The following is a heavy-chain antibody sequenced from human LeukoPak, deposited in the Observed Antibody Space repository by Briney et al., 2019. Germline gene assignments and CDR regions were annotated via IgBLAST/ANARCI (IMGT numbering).Heavy chain of an antibody. V-gene: IGHV3-23*01. CDR3: AKAPRNYDILTGYYIVVDY. D-gene: IGHD3-9*01. CDR1: GFTFSSYG. J-gene: IGHJ4*02. Sequence: GGSLRLSCAASGFTFSSYGMSWVRQAPGKGLEWVSAISGSGGSTYYADSVKGRFTISRDNSKNTLYLQMNSLRAEDTAVYYCAKAPRNYDILTGYYIVVDYWGQGTLVTVSS. CDR2: ISGSGGST.